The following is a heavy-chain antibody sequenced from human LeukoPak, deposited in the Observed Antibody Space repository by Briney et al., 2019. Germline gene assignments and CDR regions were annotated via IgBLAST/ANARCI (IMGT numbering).Heavy chain of an antibody. V-gene: IGHV1-8*03. Sequence: ASVKVSCKASRYTFTSYDINWVRQATGQGLEWMGWMNPNSGNTGYAQKFQGGVTITRNTSISTAYMELSSLRSEDTAVYYCARGGYCGGDCYLGVDIWGQGTMVTVSS. CDR1: RYTFTSYD. CDR2: MNPNSGNT. CDR3: ARGGYCGGDCYLGVDI. D-gene: IGHD2-21*02. J-gene: IGHJ3*02.